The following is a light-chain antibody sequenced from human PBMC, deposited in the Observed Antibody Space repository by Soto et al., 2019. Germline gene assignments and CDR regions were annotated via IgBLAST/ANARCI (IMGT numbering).Light chain of an antibody. CDR2: AAS. V-gene: IGKV1-39*01. J-gene: IGKJ1*01. CDR1: QSISSY. CDR3: QQSYRAWT. Sequence: IQLTQSPSSLSASVGDRVTITCRASQSISSYLNWYQQKPGKAPKLLIYAASSLQSGVPSRFSGSGSGTDFTLTISSLQPEDFATYYCQQSYRAWTFGQGTKVDIK.